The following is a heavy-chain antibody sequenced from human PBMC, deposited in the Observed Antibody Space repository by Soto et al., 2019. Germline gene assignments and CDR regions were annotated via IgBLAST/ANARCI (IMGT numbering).Heavy chain of an antibody. Sequence: GGSLRLSCAASGFTFSNYAMSWVRQAPGKGLEWVSAISGSGGSTFYSDSVKGRFTISRDNSKNILYLQMNSLRAEDTAVYYCAKVKRGVIIRSDYYYYMDVWGKGTTVTVSS. J-gene: IGHJ6*03. CDR2: ISGSGGST. V-gene: IGHV3-23*01. CDR1: GFTFSNYA. D-gene: IGHD3-10*01. CDR3: AKVKRGVIIRSDYYYYMDV.